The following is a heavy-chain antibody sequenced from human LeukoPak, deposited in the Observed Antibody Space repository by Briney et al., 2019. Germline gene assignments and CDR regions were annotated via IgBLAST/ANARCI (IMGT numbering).Heavy chain of an antibody. J-gene: IGHJ4*02. Sequence: PSQTLSLTCTVSGGSLSSGYYWGWIRQPPGKGLEWIGSIYHSGSTNYNPSLKSRVTISVDTSKNQFSLKLSSVTAADTAVYYCAYTLAAAGYPKPNPRRFRSLDYWGQGTLVTVSS. D-gene: IGHD6-13*01. CDR3: AYTLAAAGYPKPNPRRFRSLDY. CDR1: GGSLSSGYY. CDR2: IYHSGST. V-gene: IGHV4-38-2*02.